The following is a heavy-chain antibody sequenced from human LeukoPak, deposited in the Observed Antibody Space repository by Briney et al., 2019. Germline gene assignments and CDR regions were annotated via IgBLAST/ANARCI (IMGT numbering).Heavy chain of an antibody. CDR1: GGTFSSYA. CDR2: IIPIFGTA. D-gene: IGHD3-22*01. Sequence: SVKVSCKASGGTFSSYAISWVRQAPGQGLEWMGGIIPIFGTANYAQKFQGRVTITTDESTSTAYMELSSLRSDDTAVYYCARVCRNYYDSSGYYYSDYWGQGTLVTVSS. V-gene: IGHV1-69*05. CDR3: ARVCRNYYDSSGYYYSDY. J-gene: IGHJ4*02.